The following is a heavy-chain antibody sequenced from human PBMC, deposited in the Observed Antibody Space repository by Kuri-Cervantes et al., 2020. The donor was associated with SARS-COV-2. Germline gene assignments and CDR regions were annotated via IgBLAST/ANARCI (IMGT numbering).Heavy chain of an antibody. CDR1: GGSFSGYY. CDR3: ARGRWAYTPGYCSSTSCYYRGWFDP. CDR2: INHSGST. J-gene: IGHJ5*02. D-gene: IGHD2-2*01. Sequence: SQTLSLTCAVYGGSFSGYYWSWIRQPPGKGLEWIGEINHSGSTNYNPSLKSRVTISVDTSKNQFSLKLSSVTAADTAVYYCARGRWAYTPGYCSSTSCYYRGWFDPWGQGTLVTVSS. V-gene: IGHV4-34*01.